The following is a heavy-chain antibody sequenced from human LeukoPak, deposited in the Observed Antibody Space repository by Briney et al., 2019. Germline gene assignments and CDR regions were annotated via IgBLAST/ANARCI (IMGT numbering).Heavy chain of an antibody. CDR3: AKDILRFDY. CDR1: GFTFSTYG. J-gene: IGHJ4*02. D-gene: IGHD2-21*01. V-gene: IGHV3-30*18. Sequence: PGRSLRLSCAASGFTFSTYGMHWVRQAPGKGLEWVAAISYDGSNKYYADSVKGRFTISRDNSKNTLYLQMNSLRAEDTALYYCAKDILRFDYWGQGTLVTVSS. CDR2: ISYDGSNK.